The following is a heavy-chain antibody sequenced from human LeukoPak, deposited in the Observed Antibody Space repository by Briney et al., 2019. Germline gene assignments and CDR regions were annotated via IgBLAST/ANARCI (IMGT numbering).Heavy chain of an antibody. Sequence: ASVKVSCKASGYTFTSYGIGWVRQAPGQGLEWMGWISAYNGNTNYAQKLQGRVTTTTDTSTSTAYMELRSLRSDDTAVYYCARDSYYYDSSGYYPNWFDPWGQGTLVTVSS. CDR3: ARDSYYYDSSGYYPNWFDP. J-gene: IGHJ5*02. D-gene: IGHD3-22*01. V-gene: IGHV1-18*01. CDR1: GYTFTSYG. CDR2: ISAYNGNT.